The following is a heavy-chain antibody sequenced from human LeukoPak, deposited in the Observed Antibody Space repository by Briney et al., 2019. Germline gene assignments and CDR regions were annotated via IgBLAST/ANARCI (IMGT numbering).Heavy chain of an antibody. J-gene: IGHJ4*02. Sequence: PGRSLRLSCAASGFTFSRYAMHWVRQGPGKGLEWVALISEDEAEKYYGDSVKGRFTISRDNSQNTLSLQMNSLRAEDTAVYYCATGSQIREAAYWGQGILVTVSS. CDR2: ISEDEAEK. D-gene: IGHD3-10*01. CDR1: GFTFSRYA. CDR3: ATGSQIREAAY. V-gene: IGHV3-30-3*01.